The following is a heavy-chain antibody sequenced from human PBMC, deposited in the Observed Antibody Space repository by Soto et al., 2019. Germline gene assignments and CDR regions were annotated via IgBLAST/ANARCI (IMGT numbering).Heavy chain of an antibody. CDR3: ARWGYSSSWYYFDS. Sequence: EVQLVESGGGLVQPGGSLRLSCAASGFTVSSNYMSWVRQAPGKGLEWVSVIYSGGSTYYADSVKGRFTISRDNSKNPLYFQKNSRRAEDTSVYYCARWGYSSSWYYFDSGGQGTLVTVSS. J-gene: IGHJ4*02. V-gene: IGHV3-66*01. CDR1: GFTVSSNY. CDR2: IYSGGST. D-gene: IGHD6-13*01.